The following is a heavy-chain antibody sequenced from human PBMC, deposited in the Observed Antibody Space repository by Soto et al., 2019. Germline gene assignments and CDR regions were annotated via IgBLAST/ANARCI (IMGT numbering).Heavy chain of an antibody. CDR2: INPSGGST. CDR3: ARDGRSAYSSGWYYFDY. D-gene: IGHD6-19*01. CDR1: GYTFTRYY. V-gene: IGHV1-46*01. Sequence: GSSVKVSCKPSGYTFTRYYMHGVRQSPGQGLEGMGIINPSGGSTSHALKFQGRVTMTRDTATSTVYMQLSSLRSEDTAVYYCARDGRSAYSSGWYYFDYWGQGTLVTVSS. J-gene: IGHJ4*02.